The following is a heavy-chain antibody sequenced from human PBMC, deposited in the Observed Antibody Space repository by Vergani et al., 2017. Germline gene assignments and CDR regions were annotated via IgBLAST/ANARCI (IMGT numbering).Heavy chain of an antibody. CDR2: INHSGST. CDR3: ARDQYSSSSGWFDP. Sequence: QVQLQQWGAGLLKPSETLSLTFAVYGGSFSGYYWSWIRQPPGKGLEWIGEINHSGSTNYNPSLKSRVTISVDTSKNQFSLKLSSVTAADTAVYYCARDQYSSSSGWFDPWGQGTLVTVSS. D-gene: IGHD6-6*01. CDR1: GGSFSGYY. V-gene: IGHV4-34*01. J-gene: IGHJ5*02.